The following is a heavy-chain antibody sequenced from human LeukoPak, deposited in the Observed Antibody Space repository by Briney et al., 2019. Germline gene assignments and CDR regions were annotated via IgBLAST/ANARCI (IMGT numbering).Heavy chain of an antibody. D-gene: IGHD2-21*02. CDR1: GGSITSHS. CDR3: ARDDGRGVVTPY. Sequence: PSETLSLTCNVSGGSITSHSWNWIRQSPGKGLKWIGYSYYSGTTNYSPSLKSRVTISLDTSKNQFSLNLISVTAADTAVYYCARDDGRGVVTPYWGQGTLVTVSS. CDR2: SYYSGTT. V-gene: IGHV4-59*11. J-gene: IGHJ4*02.